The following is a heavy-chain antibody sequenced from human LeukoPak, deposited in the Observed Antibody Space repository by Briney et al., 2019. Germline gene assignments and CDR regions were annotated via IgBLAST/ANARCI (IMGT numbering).Heavy chain of an antibody. J-gene: IGHJ4*02. D-gene: IGHD6-6*01. Sequence: SETLSLTCTVSGGSTTYYYWSWIRQPPGKGLEWIGYIYSSGTTNYNPSLQSRVTISLDASKNQFSLRLTSVIAADSAVYYCARTSIAARPFNYWGQGTLVTVSS. CDR3: ARTSIAARPFNY. CDR1: GGSTTYYY. CDR2: IYSSGTT. V-gene: IGHV4-59*08.